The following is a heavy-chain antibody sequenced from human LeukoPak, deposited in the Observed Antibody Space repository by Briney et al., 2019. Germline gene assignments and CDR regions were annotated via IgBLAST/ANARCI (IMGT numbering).Heavy chain of an antibody. CDR2: INHSGST. CDR3: ARDWDYYDSSGYSLGGNYFDY. D-gene: IGHD3-22*01. CDR1: GGSFSGYY. V-gene: IGHV4-34*01. J-gene: IGHJ4*02. Sequence: SETLSLTCAVYGGSFSGYYWSWIRQPPGKGLEWIGEINHSGSTNYNPSLKSRVTISVDTSKNQFSLKLSSVTAADTAVYYCARDWDYYDSSGYSLGGNYFDYWGQGTLVTVSS.